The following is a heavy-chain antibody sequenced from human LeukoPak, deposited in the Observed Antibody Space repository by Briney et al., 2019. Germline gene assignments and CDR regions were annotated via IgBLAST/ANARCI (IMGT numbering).Heavy chain of an antibody. CDR3: TTVGTPSPSVVSSGWEGNFDY. V-gene: IGHV3-15*01. Sequence: GGSLRLSCAASGFTFSNAWMSWVRQAPGKGLEWVGRIKSKTDGGTTDYAAPVKGRFTISRDDSKNTLYLQMNSLKTEDTAVYYCTTVGTPSPSVVSSGWEGNFDYWGQGTLVTVSS. CDR1: GFTFSNAW. D-gene: IGHD6-19*01. J-gene: IGHJ4*02. CDR2: IKSKTDGGTT.